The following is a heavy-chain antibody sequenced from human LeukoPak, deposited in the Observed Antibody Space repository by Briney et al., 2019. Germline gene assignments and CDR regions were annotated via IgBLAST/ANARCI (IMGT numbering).Heavy chain of an antibody. CDR2: INPNSGGT. CDR1: GYTFTGYY. CDR3: AKAPINDYVWGSYRPMYYFDY. J-gene: IGHJ4*02. D-gene: IGHD3-16*02. V-gene: IGHV1-2*02. Sequence: ASVKVSCKASGYTFTGYYMHWVRQAPGQGLEWMGWINPNSGGTNYAQKFQGRVTMTRDTSISTAYMELSRLRSDDTAVYYCAKAPINDYVWGSYRPMYYFDYWGQGTLVTVSS.